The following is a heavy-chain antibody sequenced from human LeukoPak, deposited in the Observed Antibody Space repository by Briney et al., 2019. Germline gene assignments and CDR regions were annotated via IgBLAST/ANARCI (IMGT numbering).Heavy chain of an antibody. Sequence: GGSLRLSCAGSGFSFSNYAMHWVRQPPGKGLEWVAVISNDGNNKYYPDSVKGRFTISRDNSRNTLYLQMNSLRTEDTAVYYCARDYQHCYDSRSYYNYFFDYWGQGTLVTVSS. CDR1: GFSFSNYA. D-gene: IGHD3-10*01. CDR2: ISNDGNNK. CDR3: ARDYQHCYDSRSYYNYFFDY. V-gene: IGHV3-30-3*01. J-gene: IGHJ4*02.